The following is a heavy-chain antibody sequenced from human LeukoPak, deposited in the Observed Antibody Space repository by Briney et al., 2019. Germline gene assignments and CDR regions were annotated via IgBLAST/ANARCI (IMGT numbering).Heavy chain of an antibody. CDR2: IKQDGSEK. Sequence: GGSLRLSCAASGFTFSSYWMSWVRQAPGKGLEWVANIKQDGSEKYYVDSVKGRFTISRDNAKNSLYLQMNSLRAEDTAAYYCARVRGYSSSHYWGQGTLVTVSS. D-gene: IGHD6-13*01. J-gene: IGHJ4*02. CDR1: GFTFSSYW. V-gene: IGHV3-7*04. CDR3: ARVRGYSSSHY.